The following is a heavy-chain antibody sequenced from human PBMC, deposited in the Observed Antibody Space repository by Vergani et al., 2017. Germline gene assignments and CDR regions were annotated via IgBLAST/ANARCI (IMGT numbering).Heavy chain of an antibody. J-gene: IGHJ4*01. V-gene: IGHV3-48*01. Sequence: EGQLVESGGGLVQPGGSLRLSCEATGFSLSVYSMNWARQAPGKGLEWISYMSIHSNVIYYADSVKGRFSISRDNSKNTVFLQMHSLRAEDTAIYYCVKEKIDLGSYFFDSWGHGILVTVSS. CDR2: MSIHSNVI. CDR3: VKEKIDLGSYFFDS. D-gene: IGHD2/OR15-2a*01. CDR1: GFSLSVYS.